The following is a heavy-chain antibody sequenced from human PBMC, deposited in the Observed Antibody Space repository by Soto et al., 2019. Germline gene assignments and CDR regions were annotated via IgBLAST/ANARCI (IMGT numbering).Heavy chain of an antibody. V-gene: IGHV3-23*01. J-gene: IGHJ4*02. CDR1: GFTFSTFA. CDR3: AEVLGGSPPY. D-gene: IGHD1-26*01. CDR2: VGGNGITT. Sequence: GGSLRLSCAASGFTFSTFAMNWVRQAPGKGPEWVSGVGGNGITTNYADSVKGRFTISRDNSKNTLFLQMNNLRAEDTAVYYCAEVLGGSPPYWGQGXLVTVYS.